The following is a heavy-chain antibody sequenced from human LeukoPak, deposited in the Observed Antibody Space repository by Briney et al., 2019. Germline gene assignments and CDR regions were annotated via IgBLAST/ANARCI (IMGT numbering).Heavy chain of an antibody. J-gene: IGHJ4*02. CDR1: GFTFSSYG. D-gene: IGHD4-17*01. CDR3: ARDVSDYGDYSDY. Sequence: PGRSLRLSCAASGFTFSSYGMHWVRQAPGKGLEWVAVIWYDGSNKDYADSVKGRFTIFRDNSKNTLYLQMNSLRAEDTAVYYCARDVSDYGDYSDYWGQGTLVTVSS. CDR2: IWYDGSNK. V-gene: IGHV3-33*01.